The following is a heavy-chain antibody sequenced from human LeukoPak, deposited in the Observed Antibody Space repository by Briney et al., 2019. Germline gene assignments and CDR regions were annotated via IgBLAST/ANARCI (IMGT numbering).Heavy chain of an antibody. V-gene: IGHV6-1*01. CDR1: GDSVSSSTAA. Sequence: SQTLSLTCAISGDSVSSSTAAWGWIRQSPSRGLEWLGRTYYMSRWINDHAISLKSRINISPDTSKNQFSLQLNSVTPEDTDVYYCVRWEHQQAAFDIWGQGTMVTVSS. J-gene: IGHJ3*02. D-gene: IGHD1/OR15-1a*01. CDR2: TYYMSRWIN. CDR3: VRWEHQQAAFDI.